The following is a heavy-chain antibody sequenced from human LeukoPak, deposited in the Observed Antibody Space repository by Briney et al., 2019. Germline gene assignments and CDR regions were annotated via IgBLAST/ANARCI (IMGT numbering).Heavy chain of an antibody. J-gene: IGHJ4*02. Sequence: MASEALSLTCAVSGYSISSGYYWGWIRQPPGKGLEWIGTIYRSGSTYYNNPSLKSRVTISVDTSKIQFSLKLSSVTAADTAVYYCARGATTAFHFDYWGQGTLVTVSS. CDR3: ARGATTAFHFDY. CDR2: IYRSGST. CDR1: GYSISSGYY. D-gene: IGHD1-26*01. V-gene: IGHV4-38-2*01.